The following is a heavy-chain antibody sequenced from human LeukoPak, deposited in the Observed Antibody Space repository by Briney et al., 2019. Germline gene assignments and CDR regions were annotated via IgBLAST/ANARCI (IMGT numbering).Heavy chain of an antibody. CDR1: GFTFSSYA. CDR2: ISGSGGST. Sequence: GGSLRLSCAASGFTFSSYAMSWVRQAPGKGLEWVSAISGSGGSTYYADSVKGRLTISRDNSKNTLYLQMNSLRAEDTAVYYCAKRFEYCSGGSCYDFDYWGQGTLVTVSS. V-gene: IGHV3-23*01. D-gene: IGHD2-15*01. CDR3: AKRFEYCSGGSCYDFDY. J-gene: IGHJ4*02.